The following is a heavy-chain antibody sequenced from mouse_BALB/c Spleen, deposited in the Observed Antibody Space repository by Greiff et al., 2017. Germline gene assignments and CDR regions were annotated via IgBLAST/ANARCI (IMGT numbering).Heavy chain of an antibody. D-gene: IGHD1-1*02. Sequence: EVKVVESGGGLVKPGGSLKLSCAASGFTFSSYAMSWVRQTPEKRLEWVASISSGGSTYYPDSVKGRFTISRDNARNILYLQMSSLRSEDTAMYYCARDGPYAMDYWGQGTSVTVSS. J-gene: IGHJ4*01. CDR3: ARDGPYAMDY. V-gene: IGHV5-6-5*01. CDR1: GFTFSSYA. CDR2: ISSGGST.